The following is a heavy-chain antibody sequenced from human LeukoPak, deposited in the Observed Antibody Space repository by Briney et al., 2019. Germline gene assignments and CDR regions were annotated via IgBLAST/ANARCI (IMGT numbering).Heavy chain of an antibody. CDR2: IHNSGSA. CDR1: GGSISSSY. CDR3: ARVIGYCSSTSCFGYFDY. Sequence: SETLSLTCTVSGGSISSSYWSWIRQAPGKGLEWIGYIHNSGSANYNPSLKSRVTTSVDTSKNQLSLKLSSVTAADTAVYYCARVIGYCSSTSCFGYFDYWGQGTLVTVSS. D-gene: IGHD2-2*01. J-gene: IGHJ4*02. V-gene: IGHV4-59*08.